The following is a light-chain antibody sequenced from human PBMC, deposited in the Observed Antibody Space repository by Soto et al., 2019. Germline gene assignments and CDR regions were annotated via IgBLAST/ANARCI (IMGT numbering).Light chain of an antibody. CDR2: RAS. V-gene: IGKV3-15*01. CDR1: QNIYSN. Sequence: IVMTQSPATLSVSPGERATPSCRASQNIYSNVAWYQQRPGQAPRLLIYRASTRAPGIPARFSGSGSGTEFTLTISSLQSEDFTVYSCLQYHNLWAFGQGTKV. CDR3: LQYHNLWA. J-gene: IGKJ1*01.